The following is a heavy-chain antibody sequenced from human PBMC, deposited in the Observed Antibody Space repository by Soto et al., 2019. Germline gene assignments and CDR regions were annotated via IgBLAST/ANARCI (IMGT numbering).Heavy chain of an antibody. V-gene: IGHV6-1*01. CDR2: TYYRSKSYN. D-gene: IGHD6-19*01. CDR3: AREEGGSGWDRSGNWFDP. Sequence: SQTLSRTCAIPAYSVSSNRAAWNWISQSPSRGLEWLGRTYYRSKSYNDYAVSVKSRITINADTSKHEFSLQLNSVTPEDTAVYDCAREEGGSGWDRSGNWFDPWGQGTQVTFSS. CDR1: AYSVSSNRAA. J-gene: IGHJ5*02.